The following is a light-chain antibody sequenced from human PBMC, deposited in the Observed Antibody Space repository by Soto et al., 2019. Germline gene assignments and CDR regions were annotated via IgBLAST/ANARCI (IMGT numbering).Light chain of an antibody. Sequence: DIQMTQSPSSVSASVGDRVTITCRASQDIGSWLAWYQQKPGKAPDLLIYGASSLQSGVPSRFYGSGSGTDFTLNLSSLQPEDFATYYCQQGGSFPITFGQGTRLEIK. CDR3: QQGGSFPIT. CDR1: QDIGSW. CDR2: GAS. V-gene: IGKV1-12*01. J-gene: IGKJ5*01.